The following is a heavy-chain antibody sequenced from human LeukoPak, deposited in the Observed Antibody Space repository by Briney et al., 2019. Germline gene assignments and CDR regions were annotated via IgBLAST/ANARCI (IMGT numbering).Heavy chain of an antibody. J-gene: IGHJ4*02. V-gene: IGHV5-10-1*01. CDR3: ARQGRGSYRRDFDY. CDR1: GYSFTSNW. Sequence: GESLKISCNGSGYSFTSNWISWVRQMLGKGLEWMGRIDPSDSHINYSPSFQGHVTISVDKSISTAYLQWSSLRASDTAMYYCARQGRGSYRRDFDYWGQGTLVTVSS. CDR2: IDPSDSHI. D-gene: IGHD1-26*01.